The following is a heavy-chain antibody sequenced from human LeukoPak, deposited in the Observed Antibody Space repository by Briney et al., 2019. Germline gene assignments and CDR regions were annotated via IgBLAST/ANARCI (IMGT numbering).Heavy chain of an antibody. Sequence: ASVRVSCKASGYTFTSYYIHWLRQAPGQGLEWMGIINPSAGSPSYAQKIQGRVTMTRDMSTSTVYMELSSLRSEDTAVYYCAREKYSSSWLGTPRHYMDVWGKGTTVTISS. J-gene: IGHJ6*03. V-gene: IGHV1-46*01. CDR1: GYTFTSYY. D-gene: IGHD6-13*01. CDR2: INPSAGSP. CDR3: AREKYSSSWLGTPRHYMDV.